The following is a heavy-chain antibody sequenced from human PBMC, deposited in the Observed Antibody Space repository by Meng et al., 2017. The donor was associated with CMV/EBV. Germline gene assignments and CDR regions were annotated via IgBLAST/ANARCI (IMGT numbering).Heavy chain of an antibody. J-gene: IGHJ4*02. CDR3: ARDSSGWYPHFDY. Sequence: QLQESGPGLVTPSDPLSLTRTVSGGLFSSYSWWWSRQPAGKGLEWIGRIYTSGSTNYNPYLKSRVTMSVDTSKNQFSLKLSSVTAADTAVYYCARDSSGWYPHFDYWGQGTLVTVSS. D-gene: IGHD6-19*01. V-gene: IGHV4-4*07. CDR2: IYTSGST. CDR1: GGLFSSYS.